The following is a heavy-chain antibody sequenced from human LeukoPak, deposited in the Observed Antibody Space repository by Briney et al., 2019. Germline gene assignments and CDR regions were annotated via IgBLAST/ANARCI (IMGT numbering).Heavy chain of an antibody. CDR1: GYTFTGYY. D-gene: IGHD2-15*01. CDR2: INPNSGGT. V-gene: IGHV1-2*02. Sequence: GASVKVSCKASGYTFTGYYMHWVRQAPGQGLEWMGWINPNSGGTNYAQKFPGRVTMTRETSIRTAYMTLSRLSSDDTAVYYCARALVVMGVDPWGQGTLVTVSS. J-gene: IGHJ5*02. CDR3: ARALVVMGVDP.